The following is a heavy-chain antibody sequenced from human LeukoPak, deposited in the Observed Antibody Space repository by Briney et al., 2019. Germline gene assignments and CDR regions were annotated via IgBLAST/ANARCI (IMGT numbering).Heavy chain of an antibody. CDR3: ARTFYAVAGAVY. D-gene: IGHD6-13*01. V-gene: IGHV3-74*01. CDR2: IYSDGGAT. Sequence: GGSLRLSCVASGFTFSNNWMHWVRQAPGKGLVWVSRIYSDGGATNYADSVKGRFTISRDNAKNTLYLQMNSLRAEDTAVYYCARTFYAVAGAVYWGQGTLVTVSS. CDR1: GFTFSNNW. J-gene: IGHJ4*02.